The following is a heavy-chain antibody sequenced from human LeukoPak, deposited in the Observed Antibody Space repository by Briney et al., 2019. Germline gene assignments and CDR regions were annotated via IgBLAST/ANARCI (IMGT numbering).Heavy chain of an antibody. D-gene: IGHD3-10*01. Sequence: PGGSLRLSCTASGFTFSSYGMHWVRQAPGKGLGWVAFVRYDGTNEYYADSVKGRFAISRDNSKNTLYLQMSSLGTEDTAVYYCVKDRMWFGELLSPYFDYWGQGTLVTVSS. J-gene: IGHJ4*02. CDR3: VKDRMWFGELLSPYFDY. V-gene: IGHV3-30*02. CDR2: VRYDGTNE. CDR1: GFTFSSYG.